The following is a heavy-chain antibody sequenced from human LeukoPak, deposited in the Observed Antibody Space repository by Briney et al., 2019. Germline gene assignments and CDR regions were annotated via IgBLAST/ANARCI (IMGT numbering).Heavy chain of an antibody. CDR3: ARFPGGAEYRHYYYMDV. D-gene: IGHD1-14*01. Sequence: SETLSLTCTVSGGSISSYYWSWIRQPPGKGLECIGYIYYSETTNYNPSFKSRVTVSVDTSKNQFSLKLSSVTAADTAVYYCARFPGGAEYRHYYYMDVWGKGTTVTVSS. CDR2: IYYSETT. CDR1: GGSISSYY. J-gene: IGHJ6*03. V-gene: IGHV4-59*01.